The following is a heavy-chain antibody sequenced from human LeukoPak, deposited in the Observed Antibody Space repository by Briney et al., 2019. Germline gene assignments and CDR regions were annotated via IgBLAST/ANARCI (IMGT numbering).Heavy chain of an antibody. D-gene: IGHD6-13*01. CDR1: GYTFTSYD. V-gene: IGHV1-8*03. CDR2: MNPNSGNT. CDR3: ARGVRIAAANDAFDI. J-gene: IGHJ3*02. Sequence: ASVKVSCKASGYTFTSYDINWVRQATGQGLEWMGWMNPNSGNTGCAQKFQGRVTITRNTSISTAYMELSSLRSEDTAVYYCARGVRIAAANDAFDIWGQGTMVTVSS.